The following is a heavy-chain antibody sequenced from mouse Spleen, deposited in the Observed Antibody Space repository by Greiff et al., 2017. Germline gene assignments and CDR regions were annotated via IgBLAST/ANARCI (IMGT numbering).Heavy chain of an antibody. V-gene: IGHV1-18*01. CDR2: INPNNGGT. CDR3: ARGYYDYGHWYFDV. D-gene: IGHD2-4*01. Sequence: EVQLQQSGPELVKPGASVKIPCKASGYTFTDYNIDWVKQSHGKSLEWIGDINPNNGGTIYNQKFKGKATLTVDKSSSTAYMELRSLTSEDTAVYYCARGYYDYGHWYFDVWGAGTTVTVSS. CDR1: GYTFTDYN. J-gene: IGHJ1*01.